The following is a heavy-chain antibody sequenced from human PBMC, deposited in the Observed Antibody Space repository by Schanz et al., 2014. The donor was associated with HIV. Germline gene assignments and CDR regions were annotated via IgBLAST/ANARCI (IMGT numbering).Heavy chain of an antibody. V-gene: IGHV3-33*08. D-gene: IGHD4-17*01. CDR3: ARQGLRFSFWLDY. CDR1: GFTFNNYG. Sequence: VQLLESGGGLVQPGGSLRLSCVASGFTFNNYGMQWVRQAPGKGLEWLAAIWYDGSNKFYADSLRGRFTISRDNSKNTLYLQMNNLRAEDTAVYGCARQGLRFSFWLDYWGQGTPVTVS. J-gene: IGHJ4*02. CDR2: IWYDGSNK.